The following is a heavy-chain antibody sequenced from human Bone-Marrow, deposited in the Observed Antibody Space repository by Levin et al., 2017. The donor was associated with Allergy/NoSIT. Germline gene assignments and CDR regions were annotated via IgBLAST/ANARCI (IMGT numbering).Heavy chain of an antibody. CDR2: IYYSGTT. Sequence: SETLSLTCTVSGDSVSSSSHYWSWVRQPPGTGLEWIGYIYYSGTTKYNPSLKSRVTMSVDRSTNQFSLKLSSVTAADTAVYYCMSRYCTGGVCPLDYWGQGTLVTVSS. CDR1: GDSVSSSSHY. J-gene: IGHJ4*02. D-gene: IGHD2-8*02. V-gene: IGHV4-61*01. CDR3: MSRYCTGGVCPLDY.